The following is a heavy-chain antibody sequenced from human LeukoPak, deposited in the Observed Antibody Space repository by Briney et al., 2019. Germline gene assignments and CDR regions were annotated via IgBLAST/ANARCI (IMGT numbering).Heavy chain of an antibody. CDR2: ISSSSSTI. J-gene: IGHJ3*02. D-gene: IGHD6-13*01. Sequence: GGSLRLSCAASGFTFSSYSMNWVRQAPGKGLEWVSYISSSSSTIYYADSVKGRFTISRDNAKNSLYLQMNSLRAEDTAVYYCARPSSPNAFDIWGQGTVVTVSS. CDR1: GFTFSSYS. CDR3: ARPSSPNAFDI. V-gene: IGHV3-48*04.